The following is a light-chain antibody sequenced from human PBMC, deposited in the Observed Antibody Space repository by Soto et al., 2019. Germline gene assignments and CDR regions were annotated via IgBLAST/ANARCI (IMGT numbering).Light chain of an antibody. CDR1: HTISSW. V-gene: IGKV1-5*03. CDR3: QQYHTYSRT. CDR2: KAS. J-gene: IGKJ1*01. Sequence: DIQTTQSPSTLSGSVGDRVTITCRASHTISSWLAWYQQKPGKAPNLLIYKASTLTSGVPSRFSGSGSGAEFTLTITSLQPGDFETYYCQQYHTYSRTFGQGTEVDIK.